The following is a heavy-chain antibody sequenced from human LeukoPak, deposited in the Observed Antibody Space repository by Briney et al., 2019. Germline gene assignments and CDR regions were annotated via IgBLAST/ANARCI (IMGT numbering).Heavy chain of an antibody. Sequence: GGSLRLSCAASGFTFSSYWMSWVRQAPGKGLEWVANIKQDGSEKYYVDSVKGRFTISRGNAKNTLFLQMNSLRAEDTAVYYCAITVTGGIDYWGQGTLVTVSS. CDR3: AITVTGGIDY. CDR1: GFTFSSYW. J-gene: IGHJ4*02. D-gene: IGHD4-17*01. V-gene: IGHV3-7*01. CDR2: IKQDGSEK.